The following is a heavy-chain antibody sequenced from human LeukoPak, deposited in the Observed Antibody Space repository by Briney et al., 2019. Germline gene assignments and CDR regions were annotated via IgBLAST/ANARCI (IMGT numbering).Heavy chain of an antibody. V-gene: IGHV3-33*01. CDR2: IWYDGSNE. Sequence: GGSLGLSCAASGFTFSRYGMHWVRQAPGKGLEWVAVIWYDGSNEYYADSVKGRFTISRDNSKNTLYLQMNSLRAEDTAVYYCAGSIAARSESTLDYWGQGTLVTVSS. CDR3: AGSIAARSESTLDY. CDR1: GFTFSRYG. J-gene: IGHJ4*02. D-gene: IGHD6-6*01.